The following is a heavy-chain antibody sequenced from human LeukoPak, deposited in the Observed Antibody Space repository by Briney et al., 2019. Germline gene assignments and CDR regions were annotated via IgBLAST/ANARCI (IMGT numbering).Heavy chain of an antibody. Sequence: SETLSLTCTVSGGSISSGSYYWGWLRQPAGKGLEWIGRIYTSGSTNYNPSLKSRVTISVDTSKNQFSLKLSSVTAADTAVYYCARGVAARPDDAFDIWGQGTMVTVSS. D-gene: IGHD6-6*01. CDR2: IYTSGST. J-gene: IGHJ3*02. V-gene: IGHV4-61*02. CDR3: ARGVAARPDDAFDI. CDR1: GGSISSGSYY.